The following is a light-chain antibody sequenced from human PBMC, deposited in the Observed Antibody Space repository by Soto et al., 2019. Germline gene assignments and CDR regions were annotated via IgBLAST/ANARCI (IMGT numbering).Light chain of an antibody. CDR3: QHYNNWPPP. V-gene: IGKV3-15*01. CDR2: GAS. CDR1: QSVSNH. Sequence: EIVMTQSPPTRSVSPGEIVTLFCRASQSVSNHLAWYQRKPGQPPSLLFSGASTRAIGIPARFSGSGSGTEFTLTFCCLQSEDFAIYYCQHYNNWPPPFGPGTKAAIK. J-gene: IGKJ3*01.